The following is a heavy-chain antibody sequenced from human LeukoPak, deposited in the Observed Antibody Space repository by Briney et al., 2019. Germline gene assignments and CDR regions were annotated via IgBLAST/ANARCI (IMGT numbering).Heavy chain of an antibody. V-gene: IGHV4-59*01. CDR1: GGSISGYY. CDR2: IYYTGST. J-gene: IGHJ4*02. CDR3: ARADPYNWNIDY. Sequence: SETLSLTCTVSGGSISGYYWSWIRQPPGKGLEWIGYIYYTGSTNYNPSLKSRVTISVDTSKNQFSLKLTSVTAADTAVYYCARADPYNWNIDYWGQGTLVTVSS. D-gene: IGHD1-20*01.